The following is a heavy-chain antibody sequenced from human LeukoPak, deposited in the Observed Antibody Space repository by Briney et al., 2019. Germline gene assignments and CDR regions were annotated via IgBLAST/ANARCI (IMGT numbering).Heavy chain of an antibody. J-gene: IGHJ4*02. V-gene: IGHV3-9*01. CDR3: AKDIGPHYGDPRGYFDY. CDR2: ISWNSGSI. D-gene: IGHD4-17*01. Sequence: GGSLRLSCAASGFTFDDYAMHWVRQAPGKGLEWVSGISWNSGSIGYADSVKGRFTISRDNAKNSLYLQMNSLRAEDTALYYCAKDIGPHYGDPRGYFDYWGQGTLVTVSS. CDR1: GFTFDDYA.